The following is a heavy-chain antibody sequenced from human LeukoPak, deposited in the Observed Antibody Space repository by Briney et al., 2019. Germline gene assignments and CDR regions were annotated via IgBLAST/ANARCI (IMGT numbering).Heavy chain of an antibody. D-gene: IGHD2-2*02. CDR1: GFTFNSYW. Sequence: GGSLRLSCAASGFTFNSYWMSWVRQAPGKGLEWVAIIKQDGSEKYYVDSLRGRFTISRDNAKNSVYLQMNSLRAEDTAVYYCARDDGRDCSSTSCYRSAVRDYYYYGMDVWGQGTTVTVSS. CDR3: ARDDGRDCSSTSCYRSAVRDYYYYGMDV. J-gene: IGHJ6*02. CDR2: IKQDGSEK. V-gene: IGHV3-7*03.